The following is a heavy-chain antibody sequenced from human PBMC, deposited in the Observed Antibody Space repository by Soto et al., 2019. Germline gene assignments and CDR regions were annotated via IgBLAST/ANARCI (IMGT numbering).Heavy chain of an antibody. D-gene: IGHD2-21*01. CDR1: GGSISSCGYY. CDR2: IYYSGST. CDR3: ARVAVISESFDI. J-gene: IGHJ3*02. V-gene: IGHV4-30-4*08. Sequence: PSETLSLTCTVSGGSISSCGYYWSWIRQHPGKGLEWIGYIYYSGSTYYNPSLKSRVTISVDTSKNQFSLKLSSVTAADTAVYYCARVAVISESFDIWGQGTMVTVSS.